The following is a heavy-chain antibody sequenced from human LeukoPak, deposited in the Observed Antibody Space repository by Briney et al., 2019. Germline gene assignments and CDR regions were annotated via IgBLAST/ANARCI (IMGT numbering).Heavy chain of an antibody. CDR3: ARDAQRGFDYSNSLEY. V-gene: IGHV3-33*01. D-gene: IGHD4-11*01. CDR2: IWSDGTNQ. CDR1: GFTFNHYG. J-gene: IGHJ4*02. Sequence: GGSLRLSCAAAGFTFNHYGMHWVRQAPGKGLEWVAVIWSDGTNQYYADSVKGLFTISRDDSGNTVYLQMNSLRPEDTGVYYCARDAQRGFDYSNSLEYWGQGTPVTVST.